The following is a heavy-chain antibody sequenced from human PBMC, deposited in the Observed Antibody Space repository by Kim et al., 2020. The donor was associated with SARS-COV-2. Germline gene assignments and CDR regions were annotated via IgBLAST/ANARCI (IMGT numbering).Heavy chain of an antibody. V-gene: IGHV1-46*01. D-gene: IGHD6-13*01. J-gene: IGHJ4*02. CDR3: ARDPPGAADGFDY. CDR2: INLSTGGT. CDR1: GYTFTTYY. Sequence: ASVKVSCKASGYTFTTYYMHWVRQAPGQGLEWMGMINLSTGGTNYAQKFQGRVTMTRDTSTSTVYMELSSLRSEDTAVYYCARDPPGAADGFDYLGQGTLVTVSS.